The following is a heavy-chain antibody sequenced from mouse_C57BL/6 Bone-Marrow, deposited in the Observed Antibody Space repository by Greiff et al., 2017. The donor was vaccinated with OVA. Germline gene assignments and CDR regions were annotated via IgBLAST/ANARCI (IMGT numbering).Heavy chain of an antibody. CDR1: GFNFSDYG. CDR3: ARPIYYDYDGFAY. D-gene: IGHD2-4*01. J-gene: IGHJ3*01. Sequence: EVQLVESGGGLVKPGGSLKLSCAASGFNFSDYGMHWVRQAPEKGLEWVAYISSGSSTIYYADTVKGRFTISRDNAKNTLFLQMTSLRSEDTAMYYCARPIYYDYDGFAYWGQGTLVTVSA. V-gene: IGHV5-17*01. CDR2: ISSGSSTI.